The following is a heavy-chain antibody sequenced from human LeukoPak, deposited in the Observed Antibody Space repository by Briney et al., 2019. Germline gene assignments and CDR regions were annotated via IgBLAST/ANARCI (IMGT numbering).Heavy chain of an antibody. Sequence: GGSLRLSCAASGFTFSSYWMHWVRQAPGKGLAWVSRINSDGSSTSYADSVKGRFTISRDNAKNTLYLQMNSLRAEDTAVYYCARDPYSSSWSGNYWGQGTLVTVSS. CDR2: INSDGSST. V-gene: IGHV3-74*01. J-gene: IGHJ4*02. CDR3: ARDPYSSSWSGNY. CDR1: GFTFSSYW. D-gene: IGHD6-13*01.